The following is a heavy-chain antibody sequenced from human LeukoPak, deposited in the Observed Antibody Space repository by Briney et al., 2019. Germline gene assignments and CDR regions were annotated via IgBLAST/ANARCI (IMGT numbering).Heavy chain of an antibody. V-gene: IGHV3-7*01. CDR3: ARAVRLGYCSGGSCYSRHWFDP. Sequence: GGSLRLSCAASGFTFSSYWMSWVRQAPGKGLEWVANIKQDGSEKYYVDSVKGRFTISRDNAKNSLYLQMNSLRAEDTAVYYCARAVRLGYCSGGSCYSRHWFDPWGQGTLVTVSS. D-gene: IGHD2-15*01. CDR2: IKQDGSEK. J-gene: IGHJ5*02. CDR1: GFTFSSYW.